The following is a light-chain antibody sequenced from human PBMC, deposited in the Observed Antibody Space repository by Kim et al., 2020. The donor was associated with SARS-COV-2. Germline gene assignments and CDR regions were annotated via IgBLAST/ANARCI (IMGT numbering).Light chain of an antibody. J-gene: IGLJ2*01. CDR1: SLRSYY. Sequence: SALPQDPAVSVALGQTVRITCQGDSLRSYYASWYQQKPGQAPVLVIYGKNNRPSGIPDRFSGSSSGNTASLTITGAQAEDEADYYCNSRDSSGPVVFGGGTQLTVL. CDR2: GKN. V-gene: IGLV3-19*01. CDR3: NSRDSSGPVV.